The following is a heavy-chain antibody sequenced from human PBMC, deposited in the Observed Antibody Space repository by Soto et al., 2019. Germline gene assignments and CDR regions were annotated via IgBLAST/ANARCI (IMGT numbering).Heavy chain of an antibody. Sequence: SETLSLTCTVSGGSISSYYWSWIRQPPGKGLEWIGSIYYSGSTNYNPSLKSRVTISVDTSKNQFSLELNSVTAADTAVYYCASFNLGYCSGGTCYYWGQGTLVTVSS. J-gene: IGHJ4*02. CDR3: ASFNLGYCSGGTCYY. CDR1: GGSISSYY. D-gene: IGHD2-15*01. V-gene: IGHV4-59*08. CDR2: IYYSGST.